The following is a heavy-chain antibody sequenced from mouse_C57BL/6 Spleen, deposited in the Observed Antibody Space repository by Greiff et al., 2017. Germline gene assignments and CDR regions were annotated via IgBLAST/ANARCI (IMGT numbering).Heavy chain of an antibody. CDR2: IDPSDSET. CDR1: GYTFTSYW. CDR3: ARYGNYWYFDV. Sequence: VQLQQPGAELVRPGSSVKLSCKASGYTFTSYWMNWVKQRPIKGLEWIGNIDPSDSETHYNQKFKDKATLTGDKSSSTAYMQLSSLTSEDAAVYYCARYGNYWYFDVWGTGTTVTVSS. J-gene: IGHJ1*03. V-gene: IGHV1-52*01. D-gene: IGHD2-1*01.